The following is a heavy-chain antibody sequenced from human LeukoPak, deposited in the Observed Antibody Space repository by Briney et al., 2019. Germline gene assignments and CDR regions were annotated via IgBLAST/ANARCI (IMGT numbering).Heavy chain of an antibody. CDR2: ISYDGSNK. Sequence: GGSLRLSCAASGLTFSSYGMHWVRQAPGKGLEWVAVISYDGSNKYYADSVKGRFTISRDNSKNTLYLQMNSLRAEDTAVYYCAKGLMAVAPKNWFDPWGQGTLVTVSS. J-gene: IGHJ5*02. CDR3: AKGLMAVAPKNWFDP. CDR1: GLTFSSYG. V-gene: IGHV3-30*18. D-gene: IGHD6-19*01.